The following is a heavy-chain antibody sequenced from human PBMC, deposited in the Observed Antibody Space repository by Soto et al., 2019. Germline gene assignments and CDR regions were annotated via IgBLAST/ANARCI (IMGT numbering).Heavy chain of an antibody. Sequence: QVQLVQSGAEVKKPGSSVKVSCKASGGTFSSYAISWVRQAPGQGLEWMGGIIPIFGTANYAQKFQGRVTITADESTSTAYMELSSLRSEDTAVYYCARVSFSVAYYDILTRPAQDWFDPWGQGTLVTVSS. CDR1: GGTFSSYA. CDR2: IIPIFGTA. V-gene: IGHV1-69*12. J-gene: IGHJ5*02. CDR3: ARVSFSVAYYDILTRPAQDWFDP. D-gene: IGHD3-9*01.